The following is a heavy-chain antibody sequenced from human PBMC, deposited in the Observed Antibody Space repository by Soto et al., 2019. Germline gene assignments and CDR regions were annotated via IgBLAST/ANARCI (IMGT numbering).Heavy chain of an antibody. J-gene: IGHJ4*02. Sequence: GSLRLSCAASGFTFSTYAMSWVRQAPGKGLEWVSGISGSGGSTYYADSVKGRFTISRDNSKNTLYLQMSSLRAEDTAVYYCAKTDFRSGIYYFDYWGQGTLVTVSS. D-gene: IGHD3-3*01. CDR1: GFTFSTYA. V-gene: IGHV3-23*01. CDR2: ISGSGGST. CDR3: AKTDFRSGIYYFDY.